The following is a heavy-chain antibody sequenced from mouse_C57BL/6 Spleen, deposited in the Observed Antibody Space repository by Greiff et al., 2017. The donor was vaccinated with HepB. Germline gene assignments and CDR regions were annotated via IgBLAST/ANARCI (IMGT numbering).Heavy chain of an antibody. CDR2: IYPRDGSP. V-gene: IGHV1-85*01. CDR3: ARWENYGNYNYYAMDY. D-gene: IGHD2-1*01. Sequence: VQVVESGPELVKPGASVKLSCKASGYTFTSYDINWVKQRPGQGLEWIGWIYPRDGSPKYNEKFKGKATLTVDTSSSTAYMELHSLTSEDSAVYFCARWENYGNYNYYAMDYWGQGTSVTVSS. CDR1: GYTFTSYD. J-gene: IGHJ4*01.